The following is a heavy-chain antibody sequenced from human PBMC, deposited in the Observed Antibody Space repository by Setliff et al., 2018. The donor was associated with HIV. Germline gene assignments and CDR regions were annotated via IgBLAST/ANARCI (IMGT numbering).Heavy chain of an antibody. CDR3: ARELPGPPGALDI. J-gene: IGHJ3*02. D-gene: IGHD7-27*01. CDR1: GFAFSSYS. CDR2: ISTSGRYI. Sequence: GGSLRLSCAASGFAFSSYSMNWVRQAPGKGLEWVSSISTSGRYIYYADSVKGRFTISRDNAKNTLYLQMNSLRAEDTAVYFCARELPGPPGALDIWGHGTMVTVS. V-gene: IGHV3-21*01.